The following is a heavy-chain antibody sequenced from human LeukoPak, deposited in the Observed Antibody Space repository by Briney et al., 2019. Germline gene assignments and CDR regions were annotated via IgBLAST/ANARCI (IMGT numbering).Heavy chain of an antibody. CDR2: ISSSGSTI. D-gene: IGHD5-12*01. V-gene: IGHV3-48*03. Sequence: GSLRLSCAASGFTFSSYEMNWVRQAPGKGLEWVSYISSSGSTIYYADSVKGRFTISRDNAKNSLYLQMNSLRAEDTAVYYCARDPELVATRHYFDYWGQGTPVTVSS. CDR1: GFTFSSYE. J-gene: IGHJ4*02. CDR3: ARDPELVATRHYFDY.